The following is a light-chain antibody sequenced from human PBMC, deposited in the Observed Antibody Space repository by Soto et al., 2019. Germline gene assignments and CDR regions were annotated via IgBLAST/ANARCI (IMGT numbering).Light chain of an antibody. CDR2: DAS. CDR3: QQRTTWPPLFA. Sequence: EIVLTQSPSNMSLSPGERATLSCRASQNIGNFLAWYQHKPGQAPRLLIYDASKRATGIPARFSGSGSGTDFTLTISSREPAAFPVYYCQQRTTWPPLFAFGPGTRVDIK. V-gene: IGKV3-11*01. J-gene: IGKJ3*01. CDR1: QNIGNF.